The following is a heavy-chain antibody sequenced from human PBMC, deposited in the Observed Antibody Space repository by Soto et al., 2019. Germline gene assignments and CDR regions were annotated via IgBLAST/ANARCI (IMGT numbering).Heavy chain of an antibody. CDR2: IYWNDDK. Sequence: QITLKESGPTLVKPTQTLTLTCTFSGFSLSTSGVGVGWIRQPPGKALEWLALIYWNDDKRYSPSLKSRLTSTKDTSKNQVVLTVTNMDSVDTATYYCAHRWVGSSGWYYFDYWGQGTLVTVSS. D-gene: IGHD6-19*01. J-gene: IGHJ4*02. V-gene: IGHV2-5*01. CDR3: AHRWVGSSGWYYFDY. CDR1: GFSLSTSGVG.